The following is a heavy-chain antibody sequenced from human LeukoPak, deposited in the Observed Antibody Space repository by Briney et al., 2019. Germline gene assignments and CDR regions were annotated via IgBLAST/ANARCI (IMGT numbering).Heavy chain of an antibody. D-gene: IGHD3-22*01. V-gene: IGHV3-23*01. CDR3: AKDSAYYDSSGEDY. Sequence: GGSLRLSCAASGFTFSGYAMSWVRQAPGKGLEWVSAISGSGGSTYYADSVKGRFTISRDNSKNTLYLQMNSLRAEDTAVYYCAKDSAYYDSSGEDYWGQGTLVTVSS. J-gene: IGHJ4*02. CDR2: ISGSGGST. CDR1: GFTFSGYA.